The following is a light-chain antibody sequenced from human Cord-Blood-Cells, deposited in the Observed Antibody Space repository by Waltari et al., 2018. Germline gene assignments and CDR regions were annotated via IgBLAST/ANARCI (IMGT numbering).Light chain of an antibody. Sequence: IQMTQSPSSLSASVGDRVTITCRASQSSSSYLNWYQQKPGKAPKLLIYAASSLQSGVPSRFRGSVSGADFTITISSLQPEYFATYYCQQRYSTPWTFGQGTKVEIK. V-gene: IGKV1-39*01. CDR1: QSSSSY. CDR2: AAS. J-gene: IGKJ1*01. CDR3: QQRYSTPWT.